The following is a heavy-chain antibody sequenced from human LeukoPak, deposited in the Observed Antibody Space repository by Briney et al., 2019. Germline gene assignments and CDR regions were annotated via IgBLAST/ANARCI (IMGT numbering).Heavy chain of an antibody. J-gene: IGHJ4*02. D-gene: IGHD3-10*01. CDR1: GFTLSNYG. CDR2: ISSSSSDI. Sequence: PGGSLRLSCAASGFTLSNYGLNWVRQAPGRGLEWVSSISSSSSDIYYADSVKGRFTISRDNSKNTLYLQMNSLRAEDTAVYYCANGDGWGRWRQTPTLESFDYWGQGTLVTVSS. CDR3: ANGDGWGRWRQTPTLESFDY. V-gene: IGHV3-21*01.